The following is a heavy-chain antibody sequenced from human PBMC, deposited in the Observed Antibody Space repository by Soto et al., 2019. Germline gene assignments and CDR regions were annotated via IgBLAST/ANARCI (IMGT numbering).Heavy chain of an antibody. CDR3: AKAYSSGWYFPYYYYGMDV. CDR1: GFTFSSYA. V-gene: IGHV3-23*01. J-gene: IGHJ6*02. D-gene: IGHD6-19*01. Sequence: SLRLSCAASGFTFSSYAMSWVRQAPGKGLEWVSAISGSGGSTYYADSVKGRFTISRDNSKNTLYLQMNSLRAEDTAVYYCAKAYSSGWYFPYYYYGMDVWGQGTTVTVSS. CDR2: ISGSGGST.